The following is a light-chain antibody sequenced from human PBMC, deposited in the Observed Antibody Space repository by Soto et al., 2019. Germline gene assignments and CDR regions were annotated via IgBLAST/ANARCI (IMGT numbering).Light chain of an antibody. Sequence: QSALTQPASVSGSPGQSITISCTGTSSDVGSYHLVSWYQQHPGKAPKLMIYEVSNRPSGVSNRFSGSKSGNTASLTISGLQAEDEADYFCCSYAGSWTYVFGTGTKLTVL. J-gene: IGLJ1*01. CDR2: EVS. CDR3: CSYAGSWTYV. V-gene: IGLV2-23*02. CDR1: SSDVGSYHL.